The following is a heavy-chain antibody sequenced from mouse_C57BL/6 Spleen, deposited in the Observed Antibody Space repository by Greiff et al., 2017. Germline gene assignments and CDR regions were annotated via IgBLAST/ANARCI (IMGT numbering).Heavy chain of an antibody. Sequence: EVHLVESGPGLVKPSQSLSLTCSVTGYSITSGYYWNWIRQFPGNKLEWMGYISYDGSNNYNPSLKNRISITRDTSKNQFFLKLNSVTTEDTATYDCARDDGLDYWGQGTTLTVSS. J-gene: IGHJ2*01. CDR3: ARDDGLDY. CDR2: ISYDGSN. D-gene: IGHD2-3*01. V-gene: IGHV3-6*01. CDR1: GYSITSGYY.